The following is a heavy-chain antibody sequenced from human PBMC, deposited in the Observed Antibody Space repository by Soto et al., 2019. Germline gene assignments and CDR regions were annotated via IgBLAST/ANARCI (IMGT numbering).Heavy chain of an antibody. D-gene: IGHD2-15*01. CDR3: AKVKGYCSGGSCFTYYYYGMDV. CDR2: VSYDGSNK. J-gene: IGHJ6*02. CDR1: GFTFSIYA. Sequence: PGGSLRLSCAASGFTFSIYAMHWVRQAPGKGLEWVAVVSYDGSNKYYADSVKGRFTISRDNSKNTLYLQMNSLRAEDTAVYYCAKVKGYCSGGSCFTYYYYGMDVWGQGTTVTVSS. V-gene: IGHV3-30-3*01.